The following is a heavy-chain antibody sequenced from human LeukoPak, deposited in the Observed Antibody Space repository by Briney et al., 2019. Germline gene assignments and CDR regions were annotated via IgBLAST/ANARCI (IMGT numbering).Heavy chain of an antibody. CDR1: GGSVSDNSHY. CDR3: ARTYGPHYYYYDMDV. V-gene: IGHV4-39*01. J-gene: IGHJ6*02. D-gene: IGHD3-16*01. CDR2: IYYSGST. Sequence: PSETLSLTCTVSGGSVSDNSHYWGWIRQPPGKGLEWIGTIYYSGSTYYNPSLNSRVTISVDTSKNQFSLKLSSVTAADTAVYYCARTYGPHYYYYDMDVWGQGTTVIVSS.